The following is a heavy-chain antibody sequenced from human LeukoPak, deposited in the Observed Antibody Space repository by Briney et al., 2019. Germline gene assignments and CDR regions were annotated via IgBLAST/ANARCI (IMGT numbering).Heavy chain of an antibody. D-gene: IGHD6-13*01. CDR1: GYTFTGYY. V-gene: IGHV1-2*02. CDR3: ARAHSSSWTFDY. J-gene: IGHJ4*02. Sequence: ASVKVSYKASGYTFTGYYMHWVRQAPGQGLEWMGWINPNSGGTNYAQKFQGRVTMTRDTSISTAYMELSRLRSDDTAVYYCARAHSSSWTFDYWGQGTLVTVSS. CDR2: INPNSGGT.